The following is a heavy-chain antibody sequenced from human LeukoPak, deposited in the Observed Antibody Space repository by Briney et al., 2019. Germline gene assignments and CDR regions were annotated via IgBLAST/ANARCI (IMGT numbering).Heavy chain of an antibody. CDR2: IYYSGST. J-gene: IGHJ4*02. Sequence: SETLSPTCTVSGGSISSYYWSWIRQPPGKGLEWIGYIYYSGSTNYNPSLKSRVTISVDTSKNQFSLKLSSVTAADTAVYYCARDGDYGDYFDYWGQGTLVTVSS. D-gene: IGHD4-17*01. CDR3: ARDGDYGDYFDY. V-gene: IGHV4-59*01. CDR1: GGSISSYY.